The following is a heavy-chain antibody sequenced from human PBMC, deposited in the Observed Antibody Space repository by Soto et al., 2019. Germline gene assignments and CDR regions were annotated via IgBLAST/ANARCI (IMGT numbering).Heavy chain of an antibody. D-gene: IGHD4-17*01. J-gene: IGHJ4*02. CDR1: GYTFTSYG. Sequence: VASVKVSCMASGYTFTSYGMHWLRQAPGQRLEWMGWISAYNGNTNYAQKLQGRVTMTTDTSTSTAYMELRSLRSDDTAVYYCARDYGDYGIDDYWGQGTLVTVSS. CDR2: ISAYNGNT. V-gene: IGHV1-18*01. CDR3: ARDYGDYGIDDY.